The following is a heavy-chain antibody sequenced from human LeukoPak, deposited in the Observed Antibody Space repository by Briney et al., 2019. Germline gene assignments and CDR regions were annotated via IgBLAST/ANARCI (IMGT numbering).Heavy chain of an antibody. V-gene: IGHV4-59*01. CDR1: GGSISSYY. D-gene: IGHD6-13*01. CDR3: ARVSSSSWIFDS. J-gene: IGHJ4*02. CDR2: IYYSGST. Sequence: SETLSLTCTVSGGSISSYYWSWVRQPPGKGLEWIGYIYYSGSTNYNPSLKSRVTISVDTSKNQCSLKVSPVTAADTAVYYCARVSSSSWIFDSWGQGTLVTVAS.